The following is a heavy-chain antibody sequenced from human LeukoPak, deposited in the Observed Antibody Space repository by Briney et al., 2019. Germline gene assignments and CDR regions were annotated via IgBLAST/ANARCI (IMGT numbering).Heavy chain of an antibody. CDR1: GYTFTSYD. CDR3: ARGLQSRSSSSCYAY. CDR2: MNPDSGNT. D-gene: IGHD2-2*01. J-gene: IGHJ1*01. Sequence: ASVKVSCKASGYTFTSYDINWVRHATGQGLEWMGWMNPDSGNTYNAEKLQGRVTMTRNTSISTAYMELSSLRSEDTAIYYCARGLQSRSSSSCYAYWGQGTLVTVSS. V-gene: IGHV1-8*01.